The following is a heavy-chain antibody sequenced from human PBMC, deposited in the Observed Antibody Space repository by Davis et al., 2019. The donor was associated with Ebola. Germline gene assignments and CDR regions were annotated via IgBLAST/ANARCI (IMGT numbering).Heavy chain of an antibody. V-gene: IGHV3-53*01. J-gene: IGHJ3*01. CDR1: GFIVSDKY. Sequence: GESLKISCAASGFIVSDKYMSWVRRAPGKGLEWVSTLGLSDDTYYADSVKGRFTISRDNSKNTLHLQMNSLRVEDTAIYYCAKDTSNIWFDVWGQGTTVTVSS. CDR2: LGLSDDT. D-gene: IGHD1-26*01. CDR3: AKDTSNIWFDV.